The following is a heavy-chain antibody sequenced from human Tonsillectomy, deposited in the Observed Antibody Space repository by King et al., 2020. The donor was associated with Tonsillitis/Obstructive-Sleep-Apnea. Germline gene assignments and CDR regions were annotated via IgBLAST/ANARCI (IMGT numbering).Heavy chain of an antibody. V-gene: IGHV3-23*04. J-gene: IGHJ4*02. D-gene: IGHD5-12*01. Sequence: VQLVESGGDSVQPGGSLRLSCAASGFSFSDYAMSWVRQAPGKGLEWVSAISGSGGSTYYADSVKGRFTISRDKSQNTLYLQMNSLKFEDTAVYYCTKDGYDYTGYDHRFDYWGQGALVTVS. CDR1: GFSFSDYA. CDR2: ISGSGGST. CDR3: TKDGYDYTGYDHRFDY.